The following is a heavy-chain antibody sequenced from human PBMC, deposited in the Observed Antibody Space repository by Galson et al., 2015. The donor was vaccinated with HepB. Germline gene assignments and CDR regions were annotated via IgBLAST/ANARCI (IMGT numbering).Heavy chain of an antibody. CDR2: INAGNGNT. D-gene: IGHD2-2*01. CDR3: AGAPFLGSLGYCSSTSCYGPLGVDP. V-gene: IGHV1-3*01. CDR1: GYTFTSYA. Sequence: SVKVSCKASGYTFTSYAMHWVRQAPGQRLEWMGWINAGNGNTKYSQKFQGRVTITRDTSASTAYMELSSLRSEDTAVYYCAGAPFLGSLGYCSSTSCYGPLGVDPWGQGTLVTVSS. J-gene: IGHJ5*02.